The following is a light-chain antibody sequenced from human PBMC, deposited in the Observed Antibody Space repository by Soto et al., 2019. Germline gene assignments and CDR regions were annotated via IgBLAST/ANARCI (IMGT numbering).Light chain of an antibody. CDR2: SNV. Sequence: QSVLTQPPSASGTPGQGVIISCSGTSSNIGSNYVYWYRLLPGTGPKLVMFSNVMRPPGVPDRFSGAKSGTSASLAISGLRPEDEAYYFCAAWDASLSGWVFGGGTKLTVL. J-gene: IGLJ3*02. CDR1: SSNIGSNY. V-gene: IGLV1-47*02. CDR3: AAWDASLSGWV.